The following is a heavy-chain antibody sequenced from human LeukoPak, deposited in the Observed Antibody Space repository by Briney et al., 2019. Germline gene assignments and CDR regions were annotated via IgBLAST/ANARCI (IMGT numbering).Heavy chain of an antibody. CDR2: ISGSGGST. J-gene: IGHJ4*02. Sequence: GGSLRLSCAASGFTFSSYAMSWVRQAPGKGLEWVSAISGSGGSTYYADSVKGRFTISRDNSKNTLYMQMNSLRAEDTAVYYCAKEPDYGDYENYFDYWGQVTLVTVSS. CDR1: GFTFSSYA. D-gene: IGHD4-17*01. CDR3: AKEPDYGDYENYFDY. V-gene: IGHV3-23*01.